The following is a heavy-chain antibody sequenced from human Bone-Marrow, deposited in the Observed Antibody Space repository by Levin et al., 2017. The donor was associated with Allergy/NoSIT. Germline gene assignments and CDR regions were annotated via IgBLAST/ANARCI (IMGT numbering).Heavy chain of an antibody. J-gene: IGHJ2*01. D-gene: IGHD3-3*01. CDR2: ITTSGDNA. CDR1: GLTISNYA. V-gene: IGHV3-23*01. CDR3: AKIVGLIWSGIQGAGYSDV. Sequence: AGGSLRLSCAASGLTISNYAMTWVRQAPGKGLEWVSSITTSGDNAYSADSVKGRFTISRDNSNNTVHLQMNSLRAEDTAVYYCAKIVGLIWSGIQGAGYSDVWGRGTLVTVSS.